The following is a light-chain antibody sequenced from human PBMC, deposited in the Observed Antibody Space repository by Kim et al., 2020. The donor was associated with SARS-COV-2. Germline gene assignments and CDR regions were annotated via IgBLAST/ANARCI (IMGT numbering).Light chain of an antibody. Sequence: WSPGERATLSCRASQSVSTSALAWYQQKPGQAPRVLIHGASNKATGFPDRFSGSGSGTDFTLTISRLEPEDFAVYYCQQYGTSPYTFGQGTKLEI. CDR2: GAS. V-gene: IGKV3-20*01. J-gene: IGKJ2*01. CDR1: QSVSTSA. CDR3: QQYGTSPYT.